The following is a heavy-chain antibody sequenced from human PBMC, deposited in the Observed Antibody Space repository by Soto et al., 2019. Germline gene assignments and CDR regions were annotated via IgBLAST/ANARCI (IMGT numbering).Heavy chain of an antibody. CDR1: GDTFSFYS. D-gene: IGHD3-10*01. Sequence: QVQLVQSGAEVKRPGSSVKVSCKASGDTFSFYSINWVRQAPGLGLEWMGRVNPILSMSNYAQRFQGRVTMTADKSTTTADMELSGLRSETTAMYYCATSYGSGYRAFDYWGQGALVTVSS. CDR2: VNPILSMS. V-gene: IGHV1-69*04. J-gene: IGHJ4*02. CDR3: ATSYGSGYRAFDY.